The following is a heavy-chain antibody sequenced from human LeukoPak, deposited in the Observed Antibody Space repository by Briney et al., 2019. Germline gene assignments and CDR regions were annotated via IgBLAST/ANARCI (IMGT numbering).Heavy chain of an antibody. CDR3: ARSGRTPFDY. V-gene: IGHV4-59*13. Sequence: SETLSLTCTVSGGSISSYYWSWIRQPPGKGLEWIGYIYYIGSTNYNPSLKSRVTISIDTSKNQFSLKLSSVTAADTAVYYCARSGRTPFDYWGQGTLVTVSS. CDR1: GGSISSYY. J-gene: IGHJ4*02. CDR2: IYYIGST. D-gene: IGHD1-14*01.